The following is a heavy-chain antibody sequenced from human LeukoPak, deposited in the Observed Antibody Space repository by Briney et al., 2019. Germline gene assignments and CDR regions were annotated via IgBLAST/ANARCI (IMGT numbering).Heavy chain of an antibody. CDR2: ISSTGSTM. CDR3: ASSSIMDV. Sequence: SGGSLRLSCAASGFTFSNYELNWVRQAPGKGLEWVSHISSTGSTMYYADSVKGRFTISRDNAKNSLYLQMNSLRAEDTAVYYCASSSIMDVWGQGTTVTVPS. CDR1: GFTFSNYE. J-gene: IGHJ6*02. V-gene: IGHV3-48*03.